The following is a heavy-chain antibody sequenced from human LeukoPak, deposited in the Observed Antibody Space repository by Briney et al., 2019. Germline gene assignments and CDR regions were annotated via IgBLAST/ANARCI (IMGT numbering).Heavy chain of an antibody. J-gene: IGHJ4*02. D-gene: IGHD2-2*01. CDR2: IYYSGST. CDR3: EVYQLTRGGKIFDY. Sequence: SETLSLTCTVSGGSISSSSYYWGWIRQPPGKGLEWIGSIYYSGSTYYNPSLKSRVTISVDTSKNQFSLKLSSVTAADTAVYYCEVYQLTRGGKIFDYWGQGTLVTVSS. CDR1: GGSISSSSYY. V-gene: IGHV4-39*07.